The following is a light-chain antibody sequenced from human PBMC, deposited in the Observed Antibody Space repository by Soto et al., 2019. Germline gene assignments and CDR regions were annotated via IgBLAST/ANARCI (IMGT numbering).Light chain of an antibody. CDR1: QCILHSNAANH. V-gene: IGKV2-28*01. CDR2: LGS. Sequence: DIEMTQSPLSLPVTPGEPASISCRSSQCILHSNAANHLGWFMQKPGQSPQLLISLGSNRASGVPDSFSRSGSGTEFTLKISRVESEDGGVYYCIKVIKSKLTFGGGTNVEIK. J-gene: IGKJ4*01. CDR3: IKVIKSKLT.